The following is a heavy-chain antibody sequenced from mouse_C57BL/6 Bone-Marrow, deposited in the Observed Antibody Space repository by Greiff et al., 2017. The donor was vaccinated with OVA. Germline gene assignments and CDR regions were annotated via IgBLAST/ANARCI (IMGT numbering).Heavy chain of an antibody. CDR3: TIHGTPYYYAMDY. J-gene: IGHJ4*01. CDR2: IYPGNSDT. Sequence: EVQLQQSGPVLARPGASVKMSCKTSGYTFTSYWMHWVKQRPGQGLEWIGAIYPGNSDTSYNQKFKGKAKLTAVTSASTAYMELSSLTNEDSAVYYCTIHGTPYYYAMDYWGQGTSVTVSS. CDR1: GYTFTSYW. V-gene: IGHV1-5*01. D-gene: IGHD1-1*01.